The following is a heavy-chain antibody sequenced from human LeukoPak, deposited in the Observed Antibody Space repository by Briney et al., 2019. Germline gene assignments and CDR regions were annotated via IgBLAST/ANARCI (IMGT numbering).Heavy chain of an antibody. V-gene: IGHV1-46*01. CDR3: ARVGFYYSDGVLDY. D-gene: IGHD3-10*01. J-gene: IGHJ4*02. CDR2: INPSGGTT. Sequence: ASVKVSCKASGYTFTVYYMHWVRQAPGHGLEWVGMINPSGGTTSYAQKFQGRLTMTRDTSTSTVYMELSSLKSEDTAVYYCARVGFYYSDGVLDYWGQGTLVTVSS. CDR1: GYTFTVYY.